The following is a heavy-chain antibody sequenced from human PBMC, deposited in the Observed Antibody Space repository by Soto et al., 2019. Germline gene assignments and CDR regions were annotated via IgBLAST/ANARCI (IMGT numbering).Heavy chain of an antibody. J-gene: IGHJ6*02. CDR1: GVTFSSYA. CDR3: ANYGYYYYYGMDV. D-gene: IGHD3-16*01. V-gene: IGHV1-69*06. CDR2: IIPIFGTA. Sequence: ASVKVSCKASGVTFSSYAISWVRQAPGQGLEWMGGIIPIFGTANYAQKFQGRVTITADKSTSTAYMELSSLRSEDTAVYYCANYGYYYYYGMDVWGQGTTVTVSS.